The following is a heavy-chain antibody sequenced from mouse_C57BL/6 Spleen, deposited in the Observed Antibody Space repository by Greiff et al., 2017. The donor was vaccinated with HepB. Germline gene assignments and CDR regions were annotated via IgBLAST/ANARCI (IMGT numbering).Heavy chain of an antibody. CDR3: ARGHHDGYYVSFDY. V-gene: IGHV1-52*01. D-gene: IGHD2-3*01. CDR2: IDPSDSET. CDR1: GYTFTSYW. J-gene: IGHJ2*01. Sequence: QVQLQQPGAELVRPGSSVKLSCKASGYTFTSYWMHWVKQRPIQGLEWIGNIDPSDSETHYNQKFKDKATLTVDKSSSTAYMQLSSLTSEDSAVYYCARGHHDGYYVSFDYWGQGTTLTVSS.